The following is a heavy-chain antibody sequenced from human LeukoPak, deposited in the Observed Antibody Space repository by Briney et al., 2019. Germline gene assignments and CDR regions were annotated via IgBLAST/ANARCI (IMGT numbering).Heavy chain of an antibody. V-gene: IGHV3-23*01. Sequence: PGGSLRLSCAASGFTFSRSAMTWVRQGPGTEREFVASIIYSGGATYYADSVKGRFTISRDNSKNTLYLQMNSLSAEDTALYYCAKDGLYYDGSEHVYYFDSWGQGTLVTVSS. CDR2: IIYSGGAT. CDR3: AKDGLYYDGSEHVYYFDS. D-gene: IGHD3-22*01. CDR1: GFTFSRSA. J-gene: IGHJ4*02.